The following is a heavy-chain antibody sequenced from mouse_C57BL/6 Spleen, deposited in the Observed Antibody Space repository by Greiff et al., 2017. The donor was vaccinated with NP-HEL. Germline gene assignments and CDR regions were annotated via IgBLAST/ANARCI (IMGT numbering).Heavy chain of an antibody. V-gene: IGHV5-17*01. CDR2: ISSGSSTN. J-gene: IGHJ4*01. CDR1: GFTFSDYG. D-gene: IGHD2-1*01. CDR3: AGRGNRYAMDY. Sequence: EVQLVESGAGLVKPGGSLKLSCAASGFTFSDYGMHWVRQAPEKGLEWVGYISSGSSTNYYADTVKGRCTIHGDNARKTLFLQMSRLGSENTAMCYCAGRGNRYAMDYWGQGTSVTVSS.